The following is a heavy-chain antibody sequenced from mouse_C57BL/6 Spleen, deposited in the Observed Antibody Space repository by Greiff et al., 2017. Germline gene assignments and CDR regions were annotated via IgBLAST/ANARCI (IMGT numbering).Heavy chain of an antibody. D-gene: IGHD2-4*01. CDR1: GYTFTSYW. V-gene: IGHV1-69*01. CDR2: IDPSDSYT. Sequence: QVQLQQPGAELVMPGASVKLSCKASGYTFTSYWMHWVKQRPGQGLEWIGEIDPSDSYTNYNQKFKGKSTLTVDNSSSTAYMPLSSLTSEDSAVYYCARGMGLRQGGYFDYWGQGTTLTVSS. CDR3: ARGMGLRQGGYFDY. J-gene: IGHJ2*01.